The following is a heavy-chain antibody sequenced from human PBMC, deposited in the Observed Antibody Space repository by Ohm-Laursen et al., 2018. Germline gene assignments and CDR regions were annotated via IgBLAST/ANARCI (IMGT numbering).Heavy chain of an antibody. V-gene: IGHV4-4*07. CDR2: IYISGSP. J-gene: IGHJ3*01. CDR1: GASISSYY. Sequence: GTLSLTCTVSGASISSYYWSCLRQPAGRGLEWIGRIYISGSPNYNPSLKSRVTMSVDPSKNQFSLKLSSVTAADTAVYYCARYAGGAFDVWGQGTMVTISS. D-gene: IGHD3-10*01. CDR3: ARYAGGAFDV.